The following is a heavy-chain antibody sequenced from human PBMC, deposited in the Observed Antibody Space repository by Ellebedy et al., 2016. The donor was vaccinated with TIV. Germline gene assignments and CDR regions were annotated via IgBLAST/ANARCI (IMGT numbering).Heavy chain of an antibody. Sequence: AASVTVSCKASGYTFNTYGISWVRQAPRQGLEWMGWINAYNGNTNYSQNFQGRLSMTMDTSTRTAYMELNSLRYDDTAVYYCARRVVVVEHSWLEPWGQGTLVTVSS. J-gene: IGHJ5*02. CDR3: ARRVVVVEHSWLEP. V-gene: IGHV1-18*01. D-gene: IGHD2-15*01. CDR1: GYTFNTYG. CDR2: INAYNGNT.